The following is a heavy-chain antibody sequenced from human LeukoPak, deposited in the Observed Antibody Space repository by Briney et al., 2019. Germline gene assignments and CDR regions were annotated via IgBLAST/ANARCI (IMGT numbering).Heavy chain of an antibody. CDR1: GYTFTSYD. CDR3: ARDRGMYKNWFDP. Sequence: ASVKVSCKASGYTFTSYDINWVRQATGQGLEWMGWMNPNSGNTGYAQKFQGRVTMTRNTSISTAYMELSSLRSDDTAVYYCARDRGMYKNWFDPWGQGTLITVSS. J-gene: IGHJ5*02. CDR2: MNPNSGNT. V-gene: IGHV1-8*01. D-gene: IGHD1-1*01.